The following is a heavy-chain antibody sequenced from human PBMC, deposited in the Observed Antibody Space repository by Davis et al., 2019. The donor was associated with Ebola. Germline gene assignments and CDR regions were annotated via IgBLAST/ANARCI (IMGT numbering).Heavy chain of an antibody. D-gene: IGHD2-2*01. CDR2: IFPDDSDA. V-gene: IGHV5-51*01. CDR3: ARQGTTSWDS. J-gene: IGHJ4*02. Sequence: PGGSLRLSCKASGYGFTNYWIGWVRQMPGKGLEWMGFIFPDDSDATYSPSFQGQVTFSVDKSIRTAYLHWNSLKASDTATYYCARQGTTSWDSWGQGTLVTVSS. CDR1: GYGFTNYW.